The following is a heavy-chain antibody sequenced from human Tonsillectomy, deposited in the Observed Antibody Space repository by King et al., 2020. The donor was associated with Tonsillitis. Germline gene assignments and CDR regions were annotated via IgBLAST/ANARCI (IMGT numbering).Heavy chain of an antibody. Sequence: VQLVESGGGLVQPGGSLKLSCAASGFTFRGSAMHGVRQASGKGLEWVGRIRSKPNNYATAYAASVKGRFTMSRDDSKNTAYLQMNSLKTEDTAVYYCVRFAAPEYGDYGDYWGQGTLVTVSS. V-gene: IGHV3-73*02. CDR3: VRFAAPEYGDYGDY. CDR1: GFTFRGSA. D-gene: IGHD4-17*01. J-gene: IGHJ4*02. CDR2: IRSKPNNYAT.